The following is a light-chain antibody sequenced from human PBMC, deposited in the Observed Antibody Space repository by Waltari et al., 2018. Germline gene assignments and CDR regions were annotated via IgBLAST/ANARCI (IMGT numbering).Light chain of an antibody. Sequence: QLVLTQSPSASASLGASVKLTCTLSSGHSTNVIAWLQKRPERGPRYLMKVNSDGSHNKGDEIPDRFSGSGSGAEHYLTISSRQSEDEADYYCQTGGHGTWVFGGGTKLTVL. J-gene: IGLJ3*02. CDR1: SGHSTNV. V-gene: IGLV4-69*01. CDR2: VNSDGSH. CDR3: QTGGHGTWV.